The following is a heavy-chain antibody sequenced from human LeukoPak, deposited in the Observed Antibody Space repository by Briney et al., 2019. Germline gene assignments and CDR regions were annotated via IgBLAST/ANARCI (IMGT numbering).Heavy chain of an antibody. CDR3: ARNGYSSSWYRN. D-gene: IGHD6-13*01. Sequence: GGSLRLSCGASGITFSGYSMNWVRQAPGKGLEWVSVIYSGGSTYYADSVKGRFTISRDNSKNTLYLQMNSLRAEDAAVYYCARNGYSSSWYRNWGQGTLVTVSS. CDR2: IYSGGST. V-gene: IGHV3-53*01. J-gene: IGHJ4*02. CDR1: GITFSGYS.